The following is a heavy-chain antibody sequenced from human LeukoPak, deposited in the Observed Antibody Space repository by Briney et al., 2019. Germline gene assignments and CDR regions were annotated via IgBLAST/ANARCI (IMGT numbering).Heavy chain of an antibody. CDR3: ARGYPAAGFNY. D-gene: IGHD6-13*01. CDR2: INHSGST. Sequence: PSETLSLTCAVYGGSFSGYYWSWIRQPPGKGLEWIGEINHSGSTSYNPSLKSRVTMSVDTSKKQFSLKLRSVTAADTAVYYCARGYPAAGFNYWGQGTLVTVSP. J-gene: IGHJ4*02. CDR1: GGSFSGYY. V-gene: IGHV4-34*01.